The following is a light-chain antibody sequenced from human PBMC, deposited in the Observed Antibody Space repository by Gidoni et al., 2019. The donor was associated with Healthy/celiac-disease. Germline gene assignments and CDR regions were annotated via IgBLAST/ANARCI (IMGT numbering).Light chain of an antibody. V-gene: IGKV3-11*01. Sequence: EIVLTQSPATLSLSPGERATLSCRASQSVSSYLAWYQQKPGQAPRLLIYDASNRATGIPARFSGSGSGTDFTLTISSLEPEDFAVYYCQQRSNWPPFLGFXGXTKVEIK. CDR1: QSVSSY. CDR2: DAS. CDR3: QQRSNWPPFLG. J-gene: IGKJ4*01.